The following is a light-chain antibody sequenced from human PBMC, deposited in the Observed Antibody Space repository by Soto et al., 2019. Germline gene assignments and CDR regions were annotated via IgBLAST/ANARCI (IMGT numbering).Light chain of an antibody. J-gene: IGKJ1*01. V-gene: IGKV1-5*01. CDR1: QNVFGW. CDR2: DAS. Sequence: DIQMTQSPSTLSASVGDRVTITCRARQNVFGWLAWYQQKSGKAPKLLIYDASTLESGVPSSFSGSGSGTEFPLTLSSLQPDYFSPYYCQQCHTFPWTVGHGTQVQVK. CDR3: QQCHTFPWT.